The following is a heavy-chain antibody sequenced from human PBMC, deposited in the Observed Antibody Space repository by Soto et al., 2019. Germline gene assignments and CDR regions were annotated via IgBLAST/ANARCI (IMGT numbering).Heavy chain of an antibody. D-gene: IGHD3-9*01. CDR1: GFTFSSYA. Sequence: EVQLLESGGGLVQPGGSLRLSCAASGFTFSSYAMSWVRQAPGKGLEWVSAISGSGGSTYYADSVKGRFTISRDNSKNTLYLQMNSLRAEDTAVYYCARDTEVLRYFDVEGYFDYWGQGTLVTVSS. J-gene: IGHJ4*02. CDR2: ISGSGGST. V-gene: IGHV3-23*01. CDR3: ARDTEVLRYFDVEGYFDY.